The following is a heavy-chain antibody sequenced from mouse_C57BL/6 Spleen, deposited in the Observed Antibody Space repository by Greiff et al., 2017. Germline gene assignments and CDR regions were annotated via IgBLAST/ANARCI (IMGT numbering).Heavy chain of an antibody. CDR1: GYSITSGYY. CDR3: ARGGEIITEVVGFGY. CDR2: ISYDGSN. D-gene: IGHD1-1*01. Sequence: EVKLQESGPGLVKPSQSLSLTCSVTGYSITSGYYWNWIRQFPGNKLEWMGYISYDGSNNYNPSLKNRISITRDTSKNQFFLKLNSVTTEDTATYYFARGGEIITEVVGFGYWGQGTPLPGPS. V-gene: IGHV3-6*01. J-gene: IGHJ2*01.